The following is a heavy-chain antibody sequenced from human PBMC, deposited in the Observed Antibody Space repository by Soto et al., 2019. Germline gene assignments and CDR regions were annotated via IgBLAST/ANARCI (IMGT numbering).Heavy chain of an antibody. J-gene: IGHJ4*02. D-gene: IGHD3-10*01. V-gene: IGHV3-30*18. CDR1: GFTFSSYG. Sequence: VQLVESGGGVVQPGRSLRLSCAASGFTFSSYGMHWVRQAPGKGLEWVAVIIYDGSTKYYADSVKGLFTISRDNSKSTLYLQMNSLRAEDTAVYYCAKDRMGAGVRGYFDYWGQGTLVTVSS. CDR3: AKDRMGAGVRGYFDY. CDR2: IIYDGSTK.